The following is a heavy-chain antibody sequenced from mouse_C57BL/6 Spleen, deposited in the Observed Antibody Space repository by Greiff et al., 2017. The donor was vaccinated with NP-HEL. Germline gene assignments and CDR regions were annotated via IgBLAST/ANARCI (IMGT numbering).Heavy chain of an antibody. V-gene: IGHV1-50*01. CDR2: IDPSDSYT. D-gene: IGHD1-1*01. J-gene: IGHJ2*01. CDR3: ARIYYGSHYFDY. Sequence: QVQLQQSGAELVKPGASVKLSCKASGYTFTSYWMQWVKQRPGQGLEWIGEIDPSDSYTNYNQKFKGKATLTVDTSSSTAYMQLSSLTSEDSAVYYCARIYYGSHYFDYWGQGTTLTVSS. CDR1: GYTFTSYW.